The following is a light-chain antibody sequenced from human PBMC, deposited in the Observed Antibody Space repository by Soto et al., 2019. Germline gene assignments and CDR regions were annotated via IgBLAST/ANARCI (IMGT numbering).Light chain of an antibody. Sequence: QSALTQPASVSGSPGQSITISCTGTSSDVGGYNYVSWYQQHPGKAPKLMIYEVSNRPSGVSNRFSGSKSGNTASLTISGLQAEDEADSYCSSYPSSSTLYVFGTGTKVTVL. J-gene: IGLJ1*01. V-gene: IGLV2-14*01. CDR2: EVS. CDR1: SSDVGGYNY. CDR3: SSYPSSSTLYV.